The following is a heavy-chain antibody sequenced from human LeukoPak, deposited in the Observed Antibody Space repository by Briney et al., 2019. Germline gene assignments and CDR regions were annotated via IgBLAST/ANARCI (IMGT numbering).Heavy chain of an antibody. CDR1: GFTFNTFG. D-gene: IGHD2-8*01. CDR3: ARSTKTNDY. J-gene: IGHJ4*02. CDR2: ISSSSNTI. V-gene: IGHV3-48*01. Sequence: GGSLRLSCAASGFTFNTFGMNWVRQAPGKGLEWLSCISSSSNTIYYADSVKGRFTISRDNAKNSLYLQMNGLRAEDTAVYYCARSTKTNDYWGQGTLVTVSS.